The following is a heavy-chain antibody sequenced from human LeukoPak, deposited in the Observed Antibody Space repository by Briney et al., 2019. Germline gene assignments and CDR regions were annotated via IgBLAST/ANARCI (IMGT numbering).Heavy chain of an antibody. CDR1: GYTLTELS. CDR3: ATGYCSSTSCYLPGGMDV. J-gene: IGHJ6*02. Sequence: ASVKVSCKVAGYTLTELSMHWVRQAPGKGVEWMAGFNPEDGETIYAQKFQGRVTMTEDTSTDTAYMELSSLRSEDTAVYYCATGYCSSTSCYLPGGMDVWGQGTTVTVSS. CDR2: FNPEDGET. V-gene: IGHV1-24*01. D-gene: IGHD2-2*01.